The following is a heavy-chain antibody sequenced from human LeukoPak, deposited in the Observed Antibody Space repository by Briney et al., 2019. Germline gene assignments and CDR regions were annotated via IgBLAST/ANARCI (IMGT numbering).Heavy chain of an antibody. CDR3: ATVLTHYYDSSGAYFDY. D-gene: IGHD3-22*01. Sequence: ASVKVSCKVSGYTLTELSMHWVRQAPGKGLEWMGGFYPEDGETIYAQKFQGRVTMTEDTSTDTAYMELSSLRSEDTAVYYCATVLTHYYDSSGAYFDYWGQGTLVTVSS. J-gene: IGHJ4*02. V-gene: IGHV1-24*01. CDR1: GYTLTELS. CDR2: FYPEDGET.